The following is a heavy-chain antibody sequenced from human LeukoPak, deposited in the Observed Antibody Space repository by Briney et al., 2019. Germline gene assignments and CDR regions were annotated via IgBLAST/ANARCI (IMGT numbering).Heavy chain of an antibody. CDR1: GGSFNNYY. CDR2: INHSGST. CDR3: ARGTGFGVVFNYYQYYMDV. D-gene: IGHD3-3*01. V-gene: IGHV4-34*01. Sequence: SETLSLTCAVYGGSFNNYYWSWIRQPPGTGQEWIGEINHSGSTKYNPSLKSRVTISVDTSKSQFSLKLTSVTAADTAVYYCARGTGFGVVFNYYQYYMDVWGKGTTVTVSS. J-gene: IGHJ6*03.